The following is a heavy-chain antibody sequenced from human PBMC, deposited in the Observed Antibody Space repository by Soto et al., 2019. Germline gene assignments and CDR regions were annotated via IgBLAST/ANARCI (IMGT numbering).Heavy chain of an antibody. Sequence: PSETLSLTCSVSGVSLTSGTYYWSWIRQHPGKGLEWIGYIFYSGSTDYNPSLKSRVNISVDTSKNQFSLKLSSVTAADTAVYYCASTEGFFDYWGQGTLVTVSS. V-gene: IGHV4-31*03. CDR2: IFYSGST. CDR1: GVSLTSGTYY. CDR3: ASTEGFFDY. J-gene: IGHJ4*03.